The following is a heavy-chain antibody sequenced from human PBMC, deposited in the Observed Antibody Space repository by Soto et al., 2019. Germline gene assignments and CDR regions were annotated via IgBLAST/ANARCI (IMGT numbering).Heavy chain of an antibody. D-gene: IGHD2-15*01. V-gene: IGHV1-69*13. CDR3: ARSFCSGGACHNGWFDP. CDR1: GDPYRKYG. CDR2: INPISGTP. J-gene: IGHJ5*02. Sequence: GDSVKGCCKASGDPYRKYGISLLRQAPGQGLQWMGAINPISGTPTYAQRFQGRVTVTADVSTGTAYLEVTSLRIDDTAVYYCARSFCSGGACHNGWFDPWGQGTPVTVSS.